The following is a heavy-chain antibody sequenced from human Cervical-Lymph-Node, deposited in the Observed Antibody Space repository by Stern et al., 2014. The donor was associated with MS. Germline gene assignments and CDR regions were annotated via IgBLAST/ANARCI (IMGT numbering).Heavy chain of an antibody. V-gene: IGHV3-33*01. Sequence: VQLVESGGGVVQPGRSLRLSCAASGFIFSSYGMHWVRQAPGKGLEWVAVTWNDGSNKYYADSVKGRFTISRDNSKNTLYLQMNSLRAEDTAVYYCARTGYCSSTSCYEGDYYYYGMDVWGQGTTVTVSS. J-gene: IGHJ6*02. CDR1: GFIFSSYG. CDR2: TWNDGSNK. CDR3: ARTGYCSSTSCYEGDYYYYGMDV. D-gene: IGHD2-2*01.